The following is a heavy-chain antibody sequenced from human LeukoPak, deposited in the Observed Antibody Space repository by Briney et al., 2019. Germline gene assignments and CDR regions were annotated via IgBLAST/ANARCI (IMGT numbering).Heavy chain of an antibody. Sequence: GASVKVSCKASGYTFTSYDINWVRQATGQGLDWMGRMNPNSGNTGYAQKLQGRATITRNNSISTAYMELRSLRSEDTAVYYCARGSWRGYDWGQGTMVTVSS. V-gene: IGHV1-8*03. CDR1: GYTFTSYD. CDR3: ARGSWRGYD. J-gene: IGHJ3*01. CDR2: MNPNSGNT. D-gene: IGHD5-12*01.